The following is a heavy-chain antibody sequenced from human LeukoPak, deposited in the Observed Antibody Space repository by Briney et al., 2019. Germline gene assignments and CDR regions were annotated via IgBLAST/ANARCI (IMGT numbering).Heavy chain of an antibody. CDR3: ARVSRSSGGFLGAFDI. CDR1: GNSISSGDNY. Sequence: SQTLSLTCTVSGNSISSGDNYWSWIRHPAGKGLEWIGRIYTSGSTNYNPSLNSRVTISVDTSKNQFSLKLSSVTAADTAVYYCARVSRSSGGFLGAFDIWGQGTMVTVSS. V-gene: IGHV4-61*02. J-gene: IGHJ3*02. D-gene: IGHD6-25*01. CDR2: IYTSGST.